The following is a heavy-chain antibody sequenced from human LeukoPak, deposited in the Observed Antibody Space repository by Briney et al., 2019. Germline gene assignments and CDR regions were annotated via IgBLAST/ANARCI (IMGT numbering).Heavy chain of an antibody. CDR3: ARGGGITGTRWHAFDI. D-gene: IGHD1-7*01. CDR2: INHSGST. CDR1: GGSFSGYY. Sequence: SETLSLTCAVYGGSFSGYYWSWIRQPPGKGLEWIGEINHSGSTNYNPSLKSRVTISVDTSKNQLSLKLSSVTAADTAVYYCARGGGITGTRWHAFDIWGQGTMVTVSS. V-gene: IGHV4-34*01. J-gene: IGHJ3*02.